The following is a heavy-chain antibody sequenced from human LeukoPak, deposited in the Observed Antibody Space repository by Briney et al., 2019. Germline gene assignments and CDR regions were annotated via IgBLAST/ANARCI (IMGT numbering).Heavy chain of an antibody. CDR2: INPNSGGT. CDR1: GYTFTGYY. J-gene: IGHJ4*02. Sequence: ASVKVSCKASGYTFTGYYMHWVRQAPGQGLEWMGWINPNSGGTNYAQKFQGRVTMTRDTSISTAYMELSSLRSEDTAVYYCARGWPVAAAGFGYWGQGTLVTVSS. V-gene: IGHV1-2*02. CDR3: ARGWPVAAAGFGY. D-gene: IGHD6-13*01.